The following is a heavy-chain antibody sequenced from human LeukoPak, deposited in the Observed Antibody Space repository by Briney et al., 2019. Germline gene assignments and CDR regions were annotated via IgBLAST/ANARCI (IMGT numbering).Heavy chain of an antibody. Sequence: PGRSLRLSCAASGFTFSSYGMHWVRQASGKGLEWVAVIWYDGSNKYYADSVKGRFTISRDNSKNTLYLQMNSLRAEDTAVYYCARDGGDKADYFDYWGQGTLVTVSS. CDR3: ARDGGDKADYFDY. CDR1: GFTFSSYG. CDR2: IWYDGSNK. V-gene: IGHV3-33*01. D-gene: IGHD3-16*01. J-gene: IGHJ4*02.